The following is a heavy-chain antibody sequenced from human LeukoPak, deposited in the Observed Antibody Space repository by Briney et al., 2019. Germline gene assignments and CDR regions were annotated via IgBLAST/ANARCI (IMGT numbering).Heavy chain of an antibody. CDR3: ARHAKAEVGAERVGYFHL. D-gene: IGHD1-26*01. V-gene: IGHV4-34*01. CDR1: GGSFSGYY. CDR2: INHSGST. Sequence: SETLSLTCAVYGGSFSGYYWSWIRQPPGKGLEWIGEINHSGSTNYNPSLKSRVTISVDTSKNQFSLKLSSVTAADTAVYYCARHAKAEVGAERVGYFHLWGRGTLVTVSS. J-gene: IGHJ2*01.